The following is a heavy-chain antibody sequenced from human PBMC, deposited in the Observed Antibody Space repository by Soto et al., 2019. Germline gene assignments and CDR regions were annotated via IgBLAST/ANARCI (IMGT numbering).Heavy chain of an antibody. CDR2: ITWDSGTI. J-gene: IGHJ4*02. CDR1: GFTFDDYA. V-gene: IGHV3-9*01. D-gene: IGHD3-10*01. CDR3: AKDSSGFFGSGSYCWPDS. Sequence: EVQLVESGGGLVQPGRSLRLSCAASGFTFDDYAMHWVRQAPGKGLEWVSGITWDSGTIAYADSVKGRFTISRDNAKNSLYLQMNSLRPEDTALYYCAKDSSGFFGSGSYCWPDSWGQGTLVSVSS.